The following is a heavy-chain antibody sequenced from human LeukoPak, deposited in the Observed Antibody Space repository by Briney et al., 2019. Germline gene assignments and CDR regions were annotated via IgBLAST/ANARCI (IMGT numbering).Heavy chain of an antibody. V-gene: IGHV3-7*03. CDR2: IKQDGSEK. J-gene: IGHJ4*02. CDR3: AKDWGATTPGGFDY. D-gene: IGHD1-26*01. CDR1: GFTFSNYS. Sequence: GGSLRLSCAASGFTFSNYSMSWVRQAPGKGLEWVANIKQDGSEKYYVGSVKGRFTISRDNAKNSLYLQMNRLRAEDTAVYYCAKDWGATTPGGFDYWGQGTLVTVSS.